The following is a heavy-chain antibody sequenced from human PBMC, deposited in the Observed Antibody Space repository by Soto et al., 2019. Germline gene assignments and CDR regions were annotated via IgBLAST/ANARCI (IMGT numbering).Heavy chain of an antibody. Sequence: GGSLRLSCAASGFTFSSYAMSWVRQAPGKGLEWVSAISGSGGSTYYADSVKGRFTISRDNSKNTLYLQMNSLRAEDTAVYYCAKRPGYSSSWYRPEYGMDVWGQGTTVTVSS. CDR3: AKRPGYSSSWYRPEYGMDV. CDR2: ISGSGGST. D-gene: IGHD6-13*01. CDR1: GFTFSSYA. J-gene: IGHJ6*02. V-gene: IGHV3-23*01.